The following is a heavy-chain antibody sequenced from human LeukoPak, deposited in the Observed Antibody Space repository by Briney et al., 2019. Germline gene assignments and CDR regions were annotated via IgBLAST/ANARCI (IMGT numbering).Heavy chain of an antibody. V-gene: IGHV1-2*02. CDR2: INPKSGGT. Sequence: ASVTVSCKASGYTFTAYYLQWVRLAPGQGLEWMGWINPKSGGTEYPQRFQGRVTMTRDTSISTAYMELSRLRSDDTAVYYCARDHCSANSCYEDCYNGLDVWGQGTTVTVSS. D-gene: IGHD2-2*01. CDR3: ARDHCSANSCYEDCYNGLDV. CDR1: GYTFTAYY. J-gene: IGHJ6*02.